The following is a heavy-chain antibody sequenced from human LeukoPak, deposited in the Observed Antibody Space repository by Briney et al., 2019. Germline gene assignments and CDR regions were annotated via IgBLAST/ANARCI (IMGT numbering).Heavy chain of an antibody. D-gene: IGHD5-18*01. CDR3: TTAPSGYAYMNGWHLDY. CDR1: GFTFNYAW. CDR2: IKRKTDGETT. Sequence: GGSLRLSCAASGFTFNYAWMSWVRQAPGKGLEWVGRIKRKTDGETTDYAAPVKGRFTISGDDSKNTLYLQMNSLKTEDTALYYCTTAPSGYAYMNGWHLDYWGQGALVTVSS. J-gene: IGHJ4*02. V-gene: IGHV3-15*01.